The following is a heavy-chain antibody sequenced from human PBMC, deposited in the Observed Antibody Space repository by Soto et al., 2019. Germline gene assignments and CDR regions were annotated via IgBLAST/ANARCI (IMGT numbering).Heavy chain of an antibody. J-gene: IGHJ5*02. D-gene: IGHD4-17*01. CDR3: AIHFDYGVIRLENWFDP. CDR1: GGSISSSSYY. CDR2: IYYSGST. V-gene: IGHV4-39*01. Sequence: QLQLQESGPGLVKPSETLSLTCTVSGGSISSSSYYWGWIRQPPGKGLEWIGSIYYSGSTYYNPSLKRRVTISVDTSKNQFSLKLSSVTAADTAVYYCAIHFDYGVIRLENWFDPWGQGTLVTVSS.